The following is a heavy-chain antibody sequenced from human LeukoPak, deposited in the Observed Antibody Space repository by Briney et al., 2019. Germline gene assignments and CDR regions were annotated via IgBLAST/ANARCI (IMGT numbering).Heavy chain of an antibody. V-gene: IGHV4-38-2*01. D-gene: IGHD3-3*01. CDR2: IYHSGST. Sequence: PSETLSLTCAVSGYPISSGYYWGWIRQPPGKGLEWIGSIYHSGSTYYNPSLKSRVTISVDTSKNQFSLKLSSVTAADTAVYYCARAETSNYDFWSGYQYYFDYWGQGTLVTVSS. CDR3: ARAETSNYDFWSGYQYYFDY. J-gene: IGHJ4*02. CDR1: GYPISSGYY.